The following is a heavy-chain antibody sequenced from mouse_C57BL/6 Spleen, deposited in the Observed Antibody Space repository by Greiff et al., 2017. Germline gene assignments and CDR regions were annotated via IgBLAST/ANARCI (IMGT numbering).Heavy chain of an antibody. Sequence: EVQLQQSGPELVKPGASVKISCKASGYSFTDYNMNWVKQSNGKSLGWIGVINPNYGTPSYNQKFKGKATLTVDQSSSSAYMQLNSLTSEDSAVYYCARGGLALYGYGGAMDYWGQGTSVTVSS. CDR3: ARGGLALYGYGGAMDY. J-gene: IGHJ4*01. CDR2: INPNYGTP. V-gene: IGHV1-39*01. D-gene: IGHD2-2*01. CDR1: GYSFTDYN.